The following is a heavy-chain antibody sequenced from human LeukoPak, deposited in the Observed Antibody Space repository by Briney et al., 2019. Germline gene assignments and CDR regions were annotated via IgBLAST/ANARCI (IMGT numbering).Heavy chain of an antibody. CDR3: ASPLGLSYDISTGIPADSFDY. Sequence: SETLSLTCNVSGFPINIGYYWGWIRQSPGKGLEWIGSIFHSGKTYYNSSLKSRVTISIDTSKNQFSLKLSSVTAADTAVYYCASPLGLSYDISTGIPADSFDYWGQGNPVTVSS. V-gene: IGHV4-38-2*02. CDR2: IFHSGKT. D-gene: IGHD3-9*01. CDR1: GFPINIGYY. J-gene: IGHJ4*02.